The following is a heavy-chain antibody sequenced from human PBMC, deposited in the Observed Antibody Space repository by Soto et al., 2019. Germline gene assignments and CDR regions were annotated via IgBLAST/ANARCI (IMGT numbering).Heavy chain of an antibody. Sequence: EVQLLESGGGLVQPGGSLRLSCAASGFTFGTYDMSWVRQARGKGLEWVSAVSAGGGSTYYTDSVKGRFTIAKDNSKNTVYLQMNSLRAEDTAVYYCHGLLRGSPIDYSDQGTLVNVSS. CDR1: GFTFGTYD. CDR2: VSAGGGST. J-gene: IGHJ4*02. D-gene: IGHD3-10*01. CDR3: HGLLRGSPIDY. V-gene: IGHV3-23*01.